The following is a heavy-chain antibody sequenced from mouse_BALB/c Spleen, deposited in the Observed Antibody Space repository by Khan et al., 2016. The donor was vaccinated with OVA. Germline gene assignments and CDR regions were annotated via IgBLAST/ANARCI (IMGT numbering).Heavy chain of an antibody. CDR3: SPLSGDPFAY. CDR2: IDPANGDT. J-gene: IGHJ3*01. V-gene: IGHV14-3*02. D-gene: IGHD2-13*01. Sequence: VQLQQSRAELLKPGASVKLSCTSSGFNIKDTNMHWVKQRPEQGLEWIGRIDPANGDTKYDPKFQGKATITADTSSNTAYLQLSSLTSEDTAVYYGSPLSGDPFAYWGQGTLVTVSA. CDR1: GFNIKDTN.